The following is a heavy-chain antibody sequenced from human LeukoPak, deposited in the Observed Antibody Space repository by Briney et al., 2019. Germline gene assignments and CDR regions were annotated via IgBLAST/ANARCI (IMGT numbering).Heavy chain of an antibody. CDR1: GGSISSNNW. CDR2: IYHSGST. V-gene: IGHV4-4*02. Sequence: SETLSLTCVVSGGSISSNNWWSWVRQPPGKGLEWIGEIYHSGSTNYNPSLKSRVTISVDKSKNQFSLKLTSVTAADTAVYYCARAINMIVGWHFDYWGQGTLVTVSS. D-gene: IGHD3-22*01. J-gene: IGHJ4*02. CDR3: ARAINMIVGWHFDY.